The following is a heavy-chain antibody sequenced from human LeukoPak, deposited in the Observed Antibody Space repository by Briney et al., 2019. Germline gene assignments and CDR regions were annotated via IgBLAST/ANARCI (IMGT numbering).Heavy chain of an antibody. CDR1: GVSVSTSYY. CDR2: FYSGST. CDR3: ARLSYDSSGYYFFDF. D-gene: IGHD3-22*01. J-gene: IGHJ4*02. Sequence: SETLSLTCAVSGVSVSTSYYWNWIRQPPGKGLEWIGYFYSGSTNYNPSLKSRVTISVDTSKFSLKLNSVTAADTAVYYCARLSYDSSGYYFFDFWGLGTLVTVSS. V-gene: IGHV4-59*02.